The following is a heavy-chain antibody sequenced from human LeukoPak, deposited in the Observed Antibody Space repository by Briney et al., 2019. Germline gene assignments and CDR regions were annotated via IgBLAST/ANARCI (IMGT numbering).Heavy chain of an antibody. D-gene: IGHD3-16*01. CDR3: ARVGGEYVVSDY. CDR1: GFTFSRHW. Sequence: GGSLRLSCAASGFTFSRHWMSWVRQASGKGLEWVANINQDGSEKHYVDSVKGRFTISRDNANNSVYLQMNSLTAEDTAVYYCARVGGEYVVSDYWGQGTLVAVSS. J-gene: IGHJ4*02. V-gene: IGHV3-7*01. CDR2: INQDGSEK.